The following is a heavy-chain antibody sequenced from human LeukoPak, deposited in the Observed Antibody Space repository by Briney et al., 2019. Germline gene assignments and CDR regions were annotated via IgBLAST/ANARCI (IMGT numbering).Heavy chain of an antibody. CDR2: IIPIFGTA. CDR1: GGTFSSYA. CDR3: AAETYIQGPCNFDI. D-gene: IGHD2/OR15-2a*01. V-gene: IGHV1-69*13. J-gene: IGHJ3*02. Sequence: SVKVSCKASGGTFSSYAISWVRQAPGQGLEWMGGIIPIFGTANYAQKFQGRVTITADESTSTAYMELSSLRSEDTAVYYCAAETYIQGPCNFDIWGQGTMVTVSS.